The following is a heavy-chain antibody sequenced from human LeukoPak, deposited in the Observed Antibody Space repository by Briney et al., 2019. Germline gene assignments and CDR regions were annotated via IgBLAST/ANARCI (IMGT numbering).Heavy chain of an antibody. V-gene: IGHV4-34*01. J-gene: IGHJ4*02. D-gene: IGHD5-18*01. CDR2: INHSGST. CDR1: GGSFSGYY. CDR3: ARSPTYRGYSYGFVYFDY. Sequence: PSETLSLTCAVYGGSFSGYYWSWIRQPPGKGLEWIGEINHSGSTNYNPSLKSRVTISVDTSKNQFSLKLSSVTAADTAVYYCARSPTYRGYSYGFVYFDYWGQGTLVTVSS.